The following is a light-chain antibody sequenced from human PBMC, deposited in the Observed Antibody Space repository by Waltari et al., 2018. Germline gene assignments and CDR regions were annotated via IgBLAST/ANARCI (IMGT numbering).Light chain of an antibody. CDR2: KAS. V-gene: IGKV1-5*03. CDR3: QQYKSPPWT. J-gene: IGKJ1*01. Sequence: DIQMTQSHSTLSASVGDRVTISCRASPSITRWLAWYQQKPGEAPKSLIYKASTFESGVPSRFSGSGSGTEFTLTISSLQPDDFATYYCQQYKSPPWTFGQGTKVEIK. CDR1: PSITRW.